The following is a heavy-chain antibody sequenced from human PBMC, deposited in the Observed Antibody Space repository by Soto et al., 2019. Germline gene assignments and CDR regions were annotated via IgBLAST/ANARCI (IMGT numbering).Heavy chain of an antibody. CDR2: INPSGGTT. V-gene: IGHV1-46*01. D-gene: IGHD3-10*01. CDR3: AREFMATGGH. CDR1: GYTLTSYH. J-gene: IGHJ4*02. Sequence: QVQLVQSGAEVKKPGASVNVSCKASGYTLTSYHLHWVRQARGQGLEWMGTINPSGGTTAYAQKFQGRVTMTRDTSTNTVYMELSSLRSEDTAVYYCAREFMATGGHWGQGTLVTVSS.